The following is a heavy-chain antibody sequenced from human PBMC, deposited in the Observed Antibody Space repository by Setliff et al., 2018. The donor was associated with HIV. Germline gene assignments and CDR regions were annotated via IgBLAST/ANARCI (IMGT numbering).Heavy chain of an antibody. CDR2: ISTSGGAA. J-gene: IGHJ4*02. CDR1: GFTFSNHV. V-gene: IGHV3-23*01. Sequence: PGESLTISCAASGFTFSNHVMNWVRQAPGKGLEWVSAISTSGGAADYADSVKGRFTISRDNSRNTLYLQMNSLRAEDTALYFCARRGNLLEGRQLDSWGQGTLVTVSS. CDR3: ARRGNLLEGRQLDS. D-gene: IGHD1-1*01.